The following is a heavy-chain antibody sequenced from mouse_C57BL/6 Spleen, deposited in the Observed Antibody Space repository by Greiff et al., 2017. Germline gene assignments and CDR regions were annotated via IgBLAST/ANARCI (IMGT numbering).Heavy chain of an antibody. J-gene: IGHJ1*03. CDR1: GFSLSTFGMG. D-gene: IGHD4-1*02. CDR3: ARRELQLGNWYFDV. Sequence: QVQLKESGPGILQPSQTLSLTCSFSGFSLSTFGMGVGWIRQPSGKGLEWLAHIWWDDDKYYNPALKSRITISKDTSKNQVILKIANVDTADTATYYCARRELQLGNWYFDVWGTGTTVTVSS. CDR2: IWWDDDK. V-gene: IGHV8-8*01.